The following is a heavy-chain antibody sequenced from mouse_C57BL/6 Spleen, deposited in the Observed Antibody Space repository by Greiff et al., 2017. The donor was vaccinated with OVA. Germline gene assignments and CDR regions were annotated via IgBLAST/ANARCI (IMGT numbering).Heavy chain of an antibody. CDR1: EYEFPSHD. J-gene: IGHJ4*01. Sequence: VQLKQSGGGLVQPGESLKLSCESNEYEFPSHDMSWVRKTPEKRLELVAAINSDGGSTYYPDTMERRFIISRDNTKKTLYLQMSSLRSEDTALYYCARHAGYDDGYAMDYWGQGTSVTVSS. V-gene: IGHV5-2*01. D-gene: IGHD2-2*01. CDR2: INSDGGST. CDR3: ARHAGYDDGYAMDY.